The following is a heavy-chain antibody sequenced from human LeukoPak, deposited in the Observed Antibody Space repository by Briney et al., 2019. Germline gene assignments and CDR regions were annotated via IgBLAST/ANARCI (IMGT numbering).Heavy chain of an antibody. CDR1: GGSISNYH. Sequence: SETLSLTCTVFGGSISNYHWSWIRQPAGKGLEWISQIHTSGTTNYNPPLKSRVSMSIDTPENQLSLTIRSVTAADTAVYYCARRDINSGWSFDHWGQGILVTVSS. CDR2: IHTSGTT. D-gene: IGHD5-12*01. CDR3: ARRDINSGWSFDH. V-gene: IGHV4-4*07. J-gene: IGHJ4*02.